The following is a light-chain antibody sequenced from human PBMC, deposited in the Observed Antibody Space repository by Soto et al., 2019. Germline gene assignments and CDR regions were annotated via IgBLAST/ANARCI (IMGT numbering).Light chain of an antibody. Sequence: EIVLTHSQRTLSFSPWERESLXLKASQSVSSFLAWYQQKPGQAPRLLIFDASNRATGIPARFSGSGSGTDFSLTISSLEPEDFAVYYCQQRSKWPPTFGQGTKVDI. J-gene: IGKJ1*01. V-gene: IGKV3-11*01. CDR2: DAS. CDR3: QQRSKWPPT. CDR1: QSVSSF.